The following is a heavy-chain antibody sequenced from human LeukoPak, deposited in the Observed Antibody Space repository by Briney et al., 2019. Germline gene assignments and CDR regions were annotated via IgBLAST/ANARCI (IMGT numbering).Heavy chain of an antibody. V-gene: IGHV3-23*01. CDR1: GFTFSSYA. Sequence: GGSLRLSCAASGFTFSSYAMNWVRQAPGKGLEWVSGITDSGGNTYYADSVKGRFTISRVNAKNSLYLQMNSLRPEDTAVYYCGRDPDYGDPYWGQGTLVTVSS. J-gene: IGHJ4*02. CDR3: GRDPDYGDPY. D-gene: IGHD4/OR15-4a*01. CDR2: ITDSGGNT.